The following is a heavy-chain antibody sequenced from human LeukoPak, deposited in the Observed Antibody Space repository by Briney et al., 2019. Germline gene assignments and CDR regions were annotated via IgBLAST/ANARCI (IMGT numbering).Heavy chain of an antibody. J-gene: IGHJ4*02. Sequence: PSETLSLTCTVSGDSISTSGYYYDWIRQPPGKGLEWIGNIYYIGNTWYNPSLKSRATMSVDTSKNQFSLKLSSVTAADTAVYYCARGRRVNWNDLGYYFDYWGQGTLVTVSS. D-gene: IGHD1-1*01. CDR1: GDSISTSGYY. V-gene: IGHV4-39*01. CDR3: ARGRRVNWNDLGYYFDY. CDR2: IYYIGNT.